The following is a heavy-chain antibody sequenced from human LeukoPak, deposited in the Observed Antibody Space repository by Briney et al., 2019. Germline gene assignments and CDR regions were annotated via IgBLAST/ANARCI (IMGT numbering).Heavy chain of an antibody. V-gene: IGHV4-4*02. CDR1: GGSISSSNW. J-gene: IGHJ6*02. D-gene: IGHD3-22*01. CDR2: IYHSGST. Sequence: SETLSLTCAVSGGSISSSNWWSWVRQPPGKGLEWIGEIYHSGSTNYNPSLKSRVTISVDKSKNQFSLKLSSVTAADTAVYYCARLNYYYDSSGYYYYGMDVWGQGTTVTVSS. CDR3: ARLNYYYDSSGYYYYGMDV.